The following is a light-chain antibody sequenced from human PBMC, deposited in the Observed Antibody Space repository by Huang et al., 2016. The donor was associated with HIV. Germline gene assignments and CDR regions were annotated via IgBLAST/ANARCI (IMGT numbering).Light chain of an antibody. CDR2: DAS. CDR1: QSVTNY. Sequence: EIVLTQSPANLSLSPGERATLSCRASQSVTNYLAWYQQKPGQAPRLLIYDASTRATGIPARFSGSGSGTDFTLTISSLEPEDFAVYYCQQRSDWLTFGGGTKVEIK. J-gene: IGKJ4*01. V-gene: IGKV3-11*01. CDR3: QQRSDWLT.